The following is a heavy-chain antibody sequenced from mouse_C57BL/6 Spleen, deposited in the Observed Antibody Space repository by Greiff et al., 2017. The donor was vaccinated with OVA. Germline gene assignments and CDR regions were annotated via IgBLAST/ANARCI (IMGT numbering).Heavy chain of an antibody. V-gene: IGHV2-5*01. CDR3: AKKGTGTRVFDY. CDR2: IWRGGST. CDR1: GFSLTSYG. Sequence: VKLQESGPGLVQPSQSLSITCTVSGFSLTSYGVHWVRQSPGKGLEWLGVIWRGGSTDYNAAFMSRLSITKDNSKSQVFFKMNSLQADDTAIYYCAKKGTGTRVFDYWGQGTTLTVSS. D-gene: IGHD4-1*01. J-gene: IGHJ2*01.